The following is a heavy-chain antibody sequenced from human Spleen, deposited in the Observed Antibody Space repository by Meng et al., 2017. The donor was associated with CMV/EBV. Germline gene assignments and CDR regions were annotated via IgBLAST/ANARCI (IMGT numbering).Heavy chain of an antibody. CDR1: AHTFTSYD. CDR2: INPSGGGT. Sequence: KASAHTFTSYDINWVRQAPGQGLEWMGIINPSGGGTTYARKFQGRVTMTRDTSTSTVYMELSSLRSDDTAVYFCARILYGGNPPFDYWGQGTLVTVSS. V-gene: IGHV1-46*01. J-gene: IGHJ4*02. CDR3: ARILYGGNPPFDY. D-gene: IGHD4/OR15-4a*01.